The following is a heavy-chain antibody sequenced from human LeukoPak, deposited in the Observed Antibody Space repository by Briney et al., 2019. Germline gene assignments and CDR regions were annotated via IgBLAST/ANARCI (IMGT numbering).Heavy chain of an antibody. J-gene: IGHJ2*01. D-gene: IGHD2-2*01. CDR1: GFTFSSYW. Sequence: GGSLRLSCAASGFTFSSYWMHWVRQAPGKGLVWVSRINSDGSSTSYADSVRGRFTISRDNAKNTLYLQMNSLRAEDTAVYYCARYYRDFIVVVPAAIWYGATGWYFDLWGRGTLVTVSS. CDR2: INSDGSST. V-gene: IGHV3-74*01. CDR3: ARYYRDFIVVVPAAIWYGATGWYFDL.